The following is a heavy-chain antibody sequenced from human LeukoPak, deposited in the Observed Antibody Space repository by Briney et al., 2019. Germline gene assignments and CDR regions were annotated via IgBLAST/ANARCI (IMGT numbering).Heavy chain of an antibody. CDR2: IYYSGST. J-gene: IGHJ3*02. V-gene: IGHV4-39*02. CDR1: GGSISSSSYY. D-gene: IGHD3-22*01. CDR3: AREETYYYDSSGYHDAFDI. Sequence: KTSETLPLTCTVSGGSISSSSYYWGWIRQPPGKGLEWIGSIYYSGSTYYNPSLKSRVTISVDTSKNQFSLKLSSVTAADTAVYYCAREETYYYDSSGYHDAFDIWGQGTMVTVSS.